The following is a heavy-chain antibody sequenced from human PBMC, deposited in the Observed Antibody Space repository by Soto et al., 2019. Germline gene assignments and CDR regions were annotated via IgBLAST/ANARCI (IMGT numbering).Heavy chain of an antibody. D-gene: IGHD4-4*01. CDR1: GYSFTSYW. Sequence: GESLKISCKGSGYSFTSYWIGWVRQMPGKGLEWMGIIYPGDSDTRYSPSFQGQVTISADESTSTAYMELSSLRSEDTAVYYCARSDYSQTYNWFDPWGQGTLVTVSS. V-gene: IGHV5-51*01. CDR3: ARSDYSQTYNWFDP. J-gene: IGHJ5*02. CDR2: IYPGDSDT.